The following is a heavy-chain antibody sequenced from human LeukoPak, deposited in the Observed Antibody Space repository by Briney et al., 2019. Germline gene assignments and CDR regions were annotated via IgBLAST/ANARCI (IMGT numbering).Heavy chain of an antibody. D-gene: IGHD1-26*01. CDR2: IDPGDSDT. CDR1: GGGFTSYW. CDR3: ARSGGSYSYYFDY. V-gene: IGHV5-51*01. J-gene: IGHJ4*02. Sequence: GGALQISCQGAGGGFTSYWSGWGRQMPGKGREGMGIIDPGDSDTRYSPSFQGQVTISADKSISTAYLQWSSLKASDTAMYYCARSGGSYSYYFDYWGRGTLVTVSS.